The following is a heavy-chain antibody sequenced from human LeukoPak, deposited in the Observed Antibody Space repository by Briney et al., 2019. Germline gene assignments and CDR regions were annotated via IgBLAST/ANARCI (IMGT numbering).Heavy chain of an antibody. CDR2: ITNSGGST. V-gene: IGHV3-64*04. Sequence: GGSLRLSCSASGFTFSDYGVHWVRQAPGKGREYVSAITNSGGSTNYADSVKGRFTISRDNSKNTLYVQMSSLRVEDMAVYYCARGGGYRGYGQDYWGQGTLVTVSS. CDR1: GFTFSDYG. CDR3: ARGGGYRGYGQDY. D-gene: IGHD5-12*01. J-gene: IGHJ4*02.